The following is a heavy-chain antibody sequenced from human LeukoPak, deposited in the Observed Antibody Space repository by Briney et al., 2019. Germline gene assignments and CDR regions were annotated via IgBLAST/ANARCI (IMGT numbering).Heavy chain of an antibody. J-gene: IGHJ3*02. CDR2: IDLAGEYT. CDR3: ASGNSHALDI. CDR1: GFTFSDYW. V-gene: IGHV3-74*01. Sequence: PGGSLRLSCAASGFTFSDYWMHWVRQAPGKGLVWDSRIDLAGEYTTYADSVKGRFTISRDNAKNTLYLQMNSLRAEDTAVYYCASGNSHALDIWGQGTMVTVSS.